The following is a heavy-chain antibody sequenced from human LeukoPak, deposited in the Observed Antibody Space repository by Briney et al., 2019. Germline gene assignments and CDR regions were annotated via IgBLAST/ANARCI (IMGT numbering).Heavy chain of an antibody. J-gene: IGHJ5*02. V-gene: IGHV4-39*07. Sequence: SGTLSLTCSVSGGSISRSSYYWGWIRQPPGKGLEWIGSIYYSGSTHYNPSLKSRVTISVDTSKNQFSLKLSSVTAADTAVYYCAKEQLTENWFDPWGQGTLVTVSS. D-gene: IGHD6-13*01. CDR1: GGSISRSSYY. CDR2: IYYSGST. CDR3: AKEQLTENWFDP.